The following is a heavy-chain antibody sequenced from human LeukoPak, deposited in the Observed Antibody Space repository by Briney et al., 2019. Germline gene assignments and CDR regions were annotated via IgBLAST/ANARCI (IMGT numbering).Heavy chain of an antibody. J-gene: IGHJ3*01. CDR1: GYTFTSYG. CDR2: ISAYNGNT. V-gene: IGHV1-18*01. CDR3: ARGVPEWLLCCDAFDV. D-gene: IGHD3-3*01. Sequence: ASVTVSCKASGYTFTSYGISWVRQAPGQGLEWMGWISAYNGNTNYAQKLQGRVTMTTDTSTSTAYMELSRLRSDDTAVYYCARGVPEWLLCCDAFDVWGQGTMVTVSS.